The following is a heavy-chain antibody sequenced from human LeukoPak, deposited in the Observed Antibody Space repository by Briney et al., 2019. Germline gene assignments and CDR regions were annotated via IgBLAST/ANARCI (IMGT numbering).Heavy chain of an antibody. Sequence: SETLSLTCIVSGGSISSSSYCWGWIRQPPGKGPEWIGSIYYSGSTYYNPSLKSRVTISVDTSKNQFSLKLSSVTAADTAVYYCASPAGYGLFDYWGQGTLVTVSS. CDR2: IYYSGST. J-gene: IGHJ4*02. CDR3: ASPAGYGLFDY. V-gene: IGHV4-39*01. D-gene: IGHD4-17*01. CDR1: GGSISSSSYC.